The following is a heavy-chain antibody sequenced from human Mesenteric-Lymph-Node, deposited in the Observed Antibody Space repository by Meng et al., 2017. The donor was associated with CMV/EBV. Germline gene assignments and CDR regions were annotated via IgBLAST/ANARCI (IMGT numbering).Heavy chain of an antibody. V-gene: IGHV1-69*01. D-gene: IGHD3-10*01. CDR2: IIPIFGTA. J-gene: IGHJ5*02. Sequence: SGGTFSSYASTWVRQAPRQGLEWMGGIIPIFGTANYSQKFQGRVTITADESTSTAYMELSSLRSEDTAVYYCARGATMIRGVKNWFDPWGQGTLVTVSS. CDR1: GGTFSSYA. CDR3: ARGATMIRGVKNWFDP.